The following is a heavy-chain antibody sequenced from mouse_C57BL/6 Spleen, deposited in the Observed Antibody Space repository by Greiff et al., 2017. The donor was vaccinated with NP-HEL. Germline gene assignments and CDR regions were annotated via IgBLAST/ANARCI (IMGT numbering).Heavy chain of an antibody. CDR2: IHPNSGST. J-gene: IGHJ2*01. Sequence: QVQLQQPGAELVKPGASVKLSCKASGYTFTSYWMHWVKQRPGQGLEWIGMIHPNSGSTNYNEKFKSKATLTVDKSSSTAYMQLSSLTSEDSAVYYCARERYYGSSHYFDYWGQGTTLTVSS. CDR1: GYTFTSYW. CDR3: ARERYYGSSHYFDY. V-gene: IGHV1-64*01. D-gene: IGHD1-1*01.